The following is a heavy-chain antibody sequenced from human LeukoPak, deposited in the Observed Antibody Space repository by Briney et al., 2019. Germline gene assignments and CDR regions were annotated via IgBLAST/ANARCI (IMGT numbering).Heavy chain of an antibody. D-gene: IGHD4-4*01. V-gene: IGHV1-18*01. J-gene: IGHJ4*02. CDR1: GYTFTSYG. CDR2: ISAYNGNT. CDR3: ARDSPTTVTTGYFDY. Sequence: GASVKVSCKASGYTFTSYGISWVRQAPGQGLEWMGWISAYNGNTNYAQKLQGRVTMTTDTSTSTAYMELRSLRSDDTAVYYCARDSPTTVTTGYFDYWGQGTLVTVSS.